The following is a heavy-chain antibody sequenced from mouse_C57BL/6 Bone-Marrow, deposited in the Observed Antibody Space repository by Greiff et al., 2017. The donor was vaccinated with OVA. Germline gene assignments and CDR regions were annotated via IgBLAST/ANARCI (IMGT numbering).Heavy chain of an antibody. Sequence: VKLQQPGAELVRPGSSVKLSCKASGYTFTSYWMDWVKQRPGQGLEWIGNIYPSDSETHYNQKFKDKATLTVDKSSSTAYMQLSSLTSEDSAVYYYARDYYDGRSGLYAMDYWGQGTSVTVSS. CDR3: ARDYYDGRSGLYAMDY. CDR1: GYTFTSYW. D-gene: IGHD1-1*01. J-gene: IGHJ4*01. CDR2: IYPSDSET. V-gene: IGHV1-61*01.